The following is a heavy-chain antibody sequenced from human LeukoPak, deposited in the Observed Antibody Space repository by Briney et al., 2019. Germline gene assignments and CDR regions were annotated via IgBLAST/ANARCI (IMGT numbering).Heavy chain of an antibody. J-gene: IGHJ5*02. V-gene: IGHV3-23*01. CDR1: GFTFSSYA. CDR2: ISGSGGST. CDR3: AKDPIGVKQQPKNWFDP. Sequence: GGSLRLSCAASGFTFSSYAMSWVRQAPGKGLEWVSAISGSGGSTYYADSVKGRFTISRDNSKNTLYLRMNSLRAEDTAVYYCAKDPIGVKQQPKNWFDPWGQGTLVTVSS. D-gene: IGHD6-13*01.